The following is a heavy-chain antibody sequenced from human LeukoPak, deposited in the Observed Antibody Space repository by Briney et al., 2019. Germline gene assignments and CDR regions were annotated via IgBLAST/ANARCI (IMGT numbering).Heavy chain of an antibody. CDR1: GFTFSNYA. CDR3: AKGFQTYGELSFDV. V-gene: IGHV3-23*01. J-gene: IGHJ4*02. Sequence: GGSLRLSCAASGFTFSNYAMSWVRQVPGKGLEWVSTVSGSASNTYYADSVKGRFTISRDNSKTTLYLQMNSLRADDTAVYYCAKGFQTYGELSFDVWGQGTLVAVSS. CDR2: VSGSASNT. D-gene: IGHD4-17*01.